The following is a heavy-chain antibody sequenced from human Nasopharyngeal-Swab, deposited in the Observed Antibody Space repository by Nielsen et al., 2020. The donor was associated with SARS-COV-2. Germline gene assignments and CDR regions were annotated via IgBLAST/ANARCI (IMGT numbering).Heavy chain of an antibody. D-gene: IGHD6-13*01. CDR2: ISSSGSNI. V-gene: IGHV3-11*04. Sequence: WIRQPPGKGLEWVSYISSSGSNIYYADSVKGRFTISRDNAKNSLYLQMNSLRAEDTAVYYCARDNPHSDGYWGQGTLVTVSS. J-gene: IGHJ4*02. CDR3: ARDNPHSDGY.